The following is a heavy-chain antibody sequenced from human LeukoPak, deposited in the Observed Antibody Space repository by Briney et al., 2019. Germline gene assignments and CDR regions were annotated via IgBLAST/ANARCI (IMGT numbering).Heavy chain of an antibody. V-gene: IGHV4-4*07. CDR2: MHTSGIT. Sequence: PGGSLRLSCAASGFTFSSYGMSWVRQAPGKGLEWVGRMHTSGITDYNPSLKSRVTMSLDTSNNQFSLKLTSVTAADTAVYYCARGTMVRGVVISGRWFDPWGQGTLVTVSS. CDR1: GFTFSSYG. J-gene: IGHJ5*02. D-gene: IGHD3-10*01. CDR3: ARGTMVRGVVISGRWFDP.